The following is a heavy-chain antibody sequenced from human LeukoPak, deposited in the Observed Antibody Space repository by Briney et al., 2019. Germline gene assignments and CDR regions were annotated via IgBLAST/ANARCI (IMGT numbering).Heavy chain of an antibody. CDR2: IYYSGNT. V-gene: IGHV4-30-4*01. CDR3: AREGWFPYFDL. CDR1: GDSISSSY. J-gene: IGHJ2*01. D-gene: IGHD6-19*01. Sequence: PSETLSLTRTVSGDSISSSYWNWIRQPPGKGLEWIGYIYYSGNTYYNPSLKSRVFMSVDTSKNQFSLKLSSVTAADTAIYYCAREGWFPYFDLWGRGTLVTVSS.